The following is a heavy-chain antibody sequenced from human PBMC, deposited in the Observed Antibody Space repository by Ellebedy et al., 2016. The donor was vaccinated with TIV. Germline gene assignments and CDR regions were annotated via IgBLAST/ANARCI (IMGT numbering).Heavy chain of an antibody. CDR3: ARDRGYSGSYYGYYYMDV. V-gene: IGHV4-59*01. J-gene: IGHJ6*03. CDR2: IYYSGST. D-gene: IGHD1-26*01. CDR1: GGSISSYY. Sequence: SETLSLTXTVSGGSISSYYWSWIRQPPGKGLEWIGYIYYSGSTNYNPSLKSRVTISVDTSKNQFSLKLSSVTAADTAVYYCARDRGYSGSYYGYYYMDVWGKGTTVTVSS.